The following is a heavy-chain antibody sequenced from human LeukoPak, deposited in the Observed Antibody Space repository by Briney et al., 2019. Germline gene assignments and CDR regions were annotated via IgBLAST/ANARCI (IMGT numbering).Heavy chain of an antibody. J-gene: IGHJ4*02. CDR2: INPGDSDT. CDR3: ARGRYSYGPFDY. D-gene: IGHD5-18*01. Sequence: GESLKISCKASGYGFSTYWIAWVRQMPGKGLEWIGIINPGDSDTRYSPSFQGQVTISADKSISTAYLQWSSLEASDTAMYYCARGRYSYGPFDYWGQGTLVTVSS. V-gene: IGHV5-51*01. CDR1: GYGFSTYW.